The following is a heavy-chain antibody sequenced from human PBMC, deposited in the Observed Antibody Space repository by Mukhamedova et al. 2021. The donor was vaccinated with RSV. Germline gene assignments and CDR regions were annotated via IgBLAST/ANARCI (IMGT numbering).Heavy chain of an antibody. Sequence: NKYYADSVKGRFTISRDNSKNTLYLQMNSLRAEDTAVYYCARIATNWGFQEGDYWGQGTLVTVSS. V-gene: IGHV3-30-3*01. J-gene: IGHJ4*02. D-gene: IGHD7-27*01. CDR3: ARIATNWGFQEGDY. CDR2: NK.